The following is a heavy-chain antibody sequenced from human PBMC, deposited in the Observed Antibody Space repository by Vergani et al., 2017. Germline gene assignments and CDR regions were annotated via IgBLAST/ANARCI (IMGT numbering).Heavy chain of an antibody. CDR3: ARVDTQVPATSHFFYMDF. Sequence: VLLQEPGPGLVKPSQTLSLICTVSGSSISSGGYYWSWIRQHHGKGLEWIGYIFYSGTTYDNPSLRSLLTISVDTSQNQFSLKLRSVTAADTAVYYCARVDTQVPATSHFFYMDFWGKGTTVTVSS. D-gene: IGHD6-25*01. V-gene: IGHV4-31*01. CDR1: GSSISSGGYY. CDR2: IFYSGTT. J-gene: IGHJ6*03.